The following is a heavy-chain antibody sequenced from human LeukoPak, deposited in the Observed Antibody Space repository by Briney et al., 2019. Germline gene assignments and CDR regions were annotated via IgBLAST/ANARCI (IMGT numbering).Heavy chain of an antibody. V-gene: IGHV4-59*01. Sequence: PSETLSLTCTVSGVSISNYYWSWIRQPPGKKLEWIGYMSFSGSTNYNPSLKSRVTISLDTSKNQFSLRLNSVTAADTAVYYCAGDQYHGSGTYAWFDPWGQGTLVTVSS. CDR1: GVSISNYY. CDR2: MSFSGST. CDR3: AGDQYHGSGTYAWFDP. D-gene: IGHD3-10*01. J-gene: IGHJ5*02.